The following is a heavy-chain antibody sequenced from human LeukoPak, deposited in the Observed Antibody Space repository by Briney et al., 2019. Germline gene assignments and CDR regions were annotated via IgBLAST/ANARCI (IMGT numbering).Heavy chain of an antibody. V-gene: IGHV3-7*03. D-gene: IGHD6-19*01. CDR2: INHNGNVN. J-gene: IGHJ4*02. CDR3: AKDRLYYFDY. Sequence: GGSLRLSCAASGFTFISYWMNSARQAPGKGLEWVASINHNGNVNYYVDSVKGRFTISRDNAKNSLYLQMSNLRAEDTAVYYCAKDRLYYFDYWGQGTLVTVSS. CDR1: GFTFISYW.